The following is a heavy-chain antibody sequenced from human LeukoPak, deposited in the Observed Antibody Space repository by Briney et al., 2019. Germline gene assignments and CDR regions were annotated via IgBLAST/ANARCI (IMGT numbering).Heavy chain of an antibody. D-gene: IGHD1-26*01. CDR1: GVTFDDYA. J-gene: IGHJ4*02. CDR2: ISWNSGSI. CDR3: AKAVGYSGSREYYFDF. Sequence: GGSLRLSCAASGVTFDDYAMHWGRQAPGKGLEGGSGISWNSGSIGYADSVKGRFTISRDNAKNSLYLQMSSLRAEDTALYYCAKAVGYSGSREYYFDFWGQGTLVTVSS. V-gene: IGHV3-9*01.